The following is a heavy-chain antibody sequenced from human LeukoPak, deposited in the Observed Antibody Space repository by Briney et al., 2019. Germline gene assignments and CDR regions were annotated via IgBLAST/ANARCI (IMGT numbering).Heavy chain of an antibody. CDR2: INPSGGST. Sequence: ASVRVSCKASGYTFTSYYMHWVRQAPGQGREWMGIINPSGGSTSYAQKFQGRVTMTRDTSTSTVYMELSSLRSEDTAVYYCARDAGHYDAFDIWGQGTMVTVSS. CDR3: ARDAGHYDAFDI. CDR1: GYTFTSYY. V-gene: IGHV1-46*01. J-gene: IGHJ3*02.